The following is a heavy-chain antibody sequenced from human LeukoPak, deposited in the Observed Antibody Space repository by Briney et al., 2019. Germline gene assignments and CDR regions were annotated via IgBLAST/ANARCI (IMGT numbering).Heavy chain of an antibody. V-gene: IGHV3-23*01. J-gene: IGHJ4*02. Sequence: GGSLRLSCAASGFTFSSYDMTWVRQAPGRGLEWVSSIRPSGDNTYYGDSVKGRFTISRDNSKNTLYLQMSSLRAEDTAVYYCARILSSAWGELGYWGQGSLVTVSS. CDR2: IRPSGDNT. CDR1: GFTFSSYD. D-gene: IGHD6-19*01. CDR3: ARILSSAWGELGY.